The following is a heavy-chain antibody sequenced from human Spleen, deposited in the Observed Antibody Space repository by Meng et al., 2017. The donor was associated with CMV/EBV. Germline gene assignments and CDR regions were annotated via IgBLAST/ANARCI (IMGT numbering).Heavy chain of an antibody. V-gene: IGHV3-21*01. Sequence: GESLKISCAASGFTFSSYGMHWVRQAPGKGLEWVSSISSSSSYIYYADSVKGRFTISRDNAKNSLYLQMNSLRAEDTAVYYCASPDYYDSSGYYYYWGQGTLVTVSS. CDR3: ASPDYYDSSGYYYY. CDR2: ISSSSSYI. D-gene: IGHD3-22*01. CDR1: GFTFSSYG. J-gene: IGHJ4*02.